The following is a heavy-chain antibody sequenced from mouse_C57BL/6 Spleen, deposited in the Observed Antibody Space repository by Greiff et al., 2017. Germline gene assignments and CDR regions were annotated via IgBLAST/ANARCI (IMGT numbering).Heavy chain of an antibody. CDR1: GFTFSSYG. Sequence: EVQVVESGGDLVKPGGSLKLSCAASGFTFSSYGMSWVRQTPDKRLEWVATISSGGSYTYYPDSVKGRFTISRDNAKNTLYLQMSSLKSEDTAMYYCARRGDGGAWFAYWGQGTLVTVSA. V-gene: IGHV5-6*01. CDR2: ISSGGSYT. CDR3: ARRGDGGAWFAY. D-gene: IGHD2-3*01. J-gene: IGHJ3*01.